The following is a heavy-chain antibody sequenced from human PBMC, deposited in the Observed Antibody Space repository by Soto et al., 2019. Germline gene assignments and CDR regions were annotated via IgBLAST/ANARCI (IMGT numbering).Heavy chain of an antibody. Sequence: GGSLRLSCAASGFTFSSYGMHWVRQAPGKGLEWVAVIWYDGSNKYYADSGKGRFTISRDNSKNTLYLQMNSLRAEDTAVYYCARDNSSRWLDCMDVWGQGTTVTISS. V-gene: IGHV3-33*01. CDR2: IWYDGSNK. D-gene: IGHD6-13*01. J-gene: IGHJ6*02. CDR1: GFTFSSYG. CDR3: ARDNSSRWLDCMDV.